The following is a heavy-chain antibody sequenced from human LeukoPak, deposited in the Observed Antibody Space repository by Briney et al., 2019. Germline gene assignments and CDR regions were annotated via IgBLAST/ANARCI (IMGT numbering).Heavy chain of an antibody. Sequence: PSETLSLTCTVSGGSISSYYWSWIRQPPGKGLEWIGYIYYSGSTNYNPSLKSRVAISVDTSKNQFSLKLSSVTAADTAVYYCARVRATVRLGDPHYYYYGMDVWGQGTTVTVSS. CDR1: GGSISSYY. CDR3: ARVRATVRLGDPHYYYYGMDV. J-gene: IGHJ6*02. V-gene: IGHV4-59*01. CDR2: IYYSGST. D-gene: IGHD4-4*01.